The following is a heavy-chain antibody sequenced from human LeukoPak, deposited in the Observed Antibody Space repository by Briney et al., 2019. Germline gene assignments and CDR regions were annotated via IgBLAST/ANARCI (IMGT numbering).Heavy chain of an antibody. Sequence: ASVKVSCKASGYTFSNYGISWVRQAPGQGLEWMGWISAYNGNTNFAQKLQGRVTMTTDTSTSTAYMELRSLGSDDTAMFYCARDDIVVPAAITDWGQGTLVTVSS. D-gene: IGHD2-2*01. CDR2: ISAYNGNT. CDR1: GYTFSNYG. J-gene: IGHJ4*02. CDR3: ARDDIVVPAAITD. V-gene: IGHV1-18*01.